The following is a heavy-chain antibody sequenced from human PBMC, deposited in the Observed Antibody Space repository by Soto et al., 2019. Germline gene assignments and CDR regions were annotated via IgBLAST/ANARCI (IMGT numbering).Heavy chain of an antibody. Sequence: ESGGGVVQPGRSLRLSCAASGFTFSSYGMHWVRQAPGKGLEWVAVISYDGSNKYYADSVKGRFTISRDNSKNTLYLQMNSLRAEDTAVYYCAKQSWQLVYDYWGQGTLVTVSS. D-gene: IGHD6-6*01. CDR1: GFTFSSYG. CDR3: AKQSWQLVYDY. V-gene: IGHV3-30*18. CDR2: ISYDGSNK. J-gene: IGHJ4*02.